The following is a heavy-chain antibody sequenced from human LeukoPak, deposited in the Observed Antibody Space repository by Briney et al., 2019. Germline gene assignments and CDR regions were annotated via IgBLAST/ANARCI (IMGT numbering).Heavy chain of an antibody. Sequence: GGSLRLSCAGSGFTFSSYAMSWVRQAPGKGLEWVSAISDSGDYTYYADSVKGRFTISRDNSKNTLYLHVNSLRAEDTAVYYCAKDTSIGKYCASGVCSPFDYWGQGTLVTVSS. J-gene: IGHJ4*02. CDR3: AKDTSIGKYCASGVCSPFDY. CDR2: ISDSGDYT. D-gene: IGHD2-8*01. V-gene: IGHV3-23*01. CDR1: GFTFSSYA.